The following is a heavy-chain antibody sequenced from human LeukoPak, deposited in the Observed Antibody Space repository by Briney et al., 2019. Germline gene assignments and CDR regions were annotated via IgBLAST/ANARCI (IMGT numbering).Heavy chain of an antibody. J-gene: IGHJ6*03. CDR3: ARDRGELLWFGELRDYYYYYYMDV. CDR2: IYTSGST. CDR1: GGSISTYY. V-gene: IGHV4-4*07. Sequence: SETLSLTCSVSGGSISTYYWSWIRQPAGKGLEWIGRIYTSGSTNYNPSLKSRVTISVDTSKNQFSLKLSSVTAADTAVYYCARDRGELLWFGELRDYYYYYYMDVWGKGTTVTVSS. D-gene: IGHD3-10*01.